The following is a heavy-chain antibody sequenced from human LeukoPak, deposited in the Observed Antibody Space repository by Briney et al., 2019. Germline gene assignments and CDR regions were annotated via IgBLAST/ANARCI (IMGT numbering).Heavy chain of an antibody. CDR3: ARDGYGSGKLAFDI. V-gene: IGHV3-21*01. CDR1: GFTFSSYS. J-gene: IGHJ3*02. Sequence: GGSLRLSCAASGFTFSSYSMNWVRQAPGKGLEWVSSISSSSSYIYYADSVKGRFIISRDNAKNSLYLQMNSLRAEDTAVYYCARDGYGSGKLAFDIWGQGTMVTVSS. D-gene: IGHD3-10*01. CDR2: ISSSSSYI.